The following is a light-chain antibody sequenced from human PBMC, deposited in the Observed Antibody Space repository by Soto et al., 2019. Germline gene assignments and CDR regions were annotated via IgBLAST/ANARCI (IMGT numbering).Light chain of an antibody. CDR3: QQYGSSPRT. Sequence: EIVVTQSPGTLSLPPGERATFSCRASQSVSSNYLAWYQQKPGQAPRLLIYGAFKRATGIPDRFSGSGSGTDFTLTISRVEPEDFAVYCCQQYGSSPRTFGQGTKVDIK. V-gene: IGKV3-20*01. CDR1: QSVSSNY. J-gene: IGKJ1*01. CDR2: GAF.